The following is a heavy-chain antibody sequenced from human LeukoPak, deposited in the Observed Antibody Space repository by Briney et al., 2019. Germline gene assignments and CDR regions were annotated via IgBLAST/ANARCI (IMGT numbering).Heavy chain of an antibody. V-gene: IGHV4-30-2*01. CDR1: GGSISSGGYS. CDR3: ARGLPYSKQWLVLSWFDP. D-gene: IGHD6-19*01. Sequence: NPSQTLSLTCAVSGGSISSGGYSWSWIRQPPGKGLEWIGYIYHSGSTNYNPSLKSRVTISVDTSKNQFSLKLSSVTAADTAVYYCARGLPYSKQWLVLSWFDPWGQGTLVTVSS. J-gene: IGHJ5*02. CDR2: IYHSGST.